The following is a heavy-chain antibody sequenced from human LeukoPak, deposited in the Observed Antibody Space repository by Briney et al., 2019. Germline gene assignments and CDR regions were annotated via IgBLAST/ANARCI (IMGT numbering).Heavy chain of an antibody. J-gene: IGHJ5*02. V-gene: IGHV3-48*01. CDR3: ARDGWFGDYNWFDP. CDR1: GFTFSSYS. D-gene: IGHD3-10*01. Sequence: GGSLRLSRAASGFTFSSYSMDWVRQAPGKGLEWVSYISSASNTIYYADSVKGRFTISRDNAKNSLYLQMNSLRAEDTAMYYCARDGWFGDYNWFDPWGQGTLVTVSS. CDR2: ISSASNTI.